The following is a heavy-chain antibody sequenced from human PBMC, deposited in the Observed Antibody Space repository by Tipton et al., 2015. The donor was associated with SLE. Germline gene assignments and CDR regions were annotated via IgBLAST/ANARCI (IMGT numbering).Heavy chain of an antibody. J-gene: IGHJ4*02. CDR1: GGSFSGYY. Sequence: TLSLTCAVYGGSFSGYYWSWIRQPPGKGLEWIGEINHSGSTNYNPSLKSRVAISVDTSKNQFSLKLSSVTAADTAVYYCARVQGDDYGDYGRPYYFDYWGQVTLVTVSS. CDR2: INHSGST. CDR3: ARVQGDDYGDYGRPYYFDY. V-gene: IGHV4-34*01. D-gene: IGHD4-17*01.